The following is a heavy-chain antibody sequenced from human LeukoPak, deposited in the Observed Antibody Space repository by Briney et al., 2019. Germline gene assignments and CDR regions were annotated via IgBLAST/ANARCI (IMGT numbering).Heavy chain of an antibody. CDR2: INTNTGNP. J-gene: IGHJ5*02. V-gene: IGHV7-4-1*02. CDR3: ARDYYDSSGYSNWFDP. CDR1: GYTFTSYG. D-gene: IGHD3-22*01. Sequence: ASVKVSCKASGYTFTSYGISWVRQAPGQGLEWMGWINTNTGNPTYAQGFTGRFVFSLDTSVSTAYLQISSLKAEDTAVYYCARDYYDSSGYSNWFDPWGQGTLVTVSS.